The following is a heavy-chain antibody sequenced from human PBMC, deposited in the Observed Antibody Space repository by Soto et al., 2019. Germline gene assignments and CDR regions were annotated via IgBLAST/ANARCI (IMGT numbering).Heavy chain of an antibody. CDR3: AKAIWQLAYSGYDPPFYFDY. Sequence: PGGSLRLSCAASGFTFSSYSMNWVRQAPGKGLEWVSAISGSGGSTYYADSVKGRFTISRDNSKNTLYLQMNSLRAEDTAVYYCAKAIWQLAYSGYDPPFYFDYWGQGTLVTVSS. J-gene: IGHJ4*02. CDR1: GFTFSSYS. CDR2: ISGSGGST. D-gene: IGHD5-12*01. V-gene: IGHV3-23*01.